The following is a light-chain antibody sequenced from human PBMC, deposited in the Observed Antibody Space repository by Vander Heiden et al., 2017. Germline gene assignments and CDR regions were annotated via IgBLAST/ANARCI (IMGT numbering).Light chain of an antibody. CDR1: HFMSTY. V-gene: IGKV1-39*01. CDR3: QQTYTVPVT. Sequence: DILMTQSPSFLSASAGDRVTISCRASHFMSTYLNWFQQKPGRAPKLLIYDASRLQAGVPSRLSGSGSGQDFSLTITSLLPEDFATYYCQQTYTVPVTFGGGTRVE. J-gene: IGKJ4*01. CDR2: DAS.